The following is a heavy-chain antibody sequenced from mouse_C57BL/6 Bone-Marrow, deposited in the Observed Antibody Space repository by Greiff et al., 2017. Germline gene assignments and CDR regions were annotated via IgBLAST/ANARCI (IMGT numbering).Heavy chain of an antibody. V-gene: IGHV5-6*01. J-gene: IGHJ2*01. CDR1: GFTFSSYG. CDR2: ISSGGSYT. Sequence: EVKLVESGGDLVKPGGSLKLSCAASGFTFSSYGMSWVRQTPDKRLEWVATISSGGSYTYYPDSVKGRFTISRDNAKNTLYLQMSSLKSEDTAMDYWATQGDYELVFDYWGQGTTLTVSS. D-gene: IGHD2-4*01. CDR3: ATQGDYELVFDY.